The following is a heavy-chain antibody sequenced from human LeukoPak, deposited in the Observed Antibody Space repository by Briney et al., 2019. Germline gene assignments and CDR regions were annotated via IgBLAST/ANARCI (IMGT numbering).Heavy chain of an antibody. Sequence: PSETLSLTCTVSGGSISSSTYYWGWIRQPPGKGLEWIGSIYYSGSTYYNPSLRSRVTISVDTSKNQFSLKLSSVTAADTAVYYCARRAWGYSSTWYFDYWGQGTLVTVSS. V-gene: IGHV4-39*01. D-gene: IGHD6-13*01. CDR2: IYYSGST. CDR1: GGSISSSTYY. CDR3: ARRAWGYSSTWYFDY. J-gene: IGHJ4*02.